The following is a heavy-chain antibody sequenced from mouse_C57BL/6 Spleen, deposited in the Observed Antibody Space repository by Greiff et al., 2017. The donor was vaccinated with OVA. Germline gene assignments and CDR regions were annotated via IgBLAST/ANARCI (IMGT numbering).Heavy chain of an antibody. V-gene: IGHV1-15*01. D-gene: IGHD1-1*01. Sequence: VQLQQSGAELVRPGASVTLSCKASGYTFTDYEMHWVKQTPVHGLEWIGAIDPETGGTAYNQKFKGKAILTADKSSSTAYMELRSLTSEDSAVYYCTRPFITTVVARDFDVWGTGTTVTVSS. J-gene: IGHJ1*03. CDR1: GYTFTDYE. CDR2: IDPETGGT. CDR3: TRPFITTVVARDFDV.